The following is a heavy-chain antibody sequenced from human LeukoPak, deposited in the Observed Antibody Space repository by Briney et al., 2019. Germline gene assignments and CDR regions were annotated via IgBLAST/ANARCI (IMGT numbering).Heavy chain of an antibody. Sequence: KSGGSLRLSCAASGFTFSSYSMNWVRQAPGKGLEWVSSISNTGNHIYFADSVKGRFTISRDNAKNSLYLQMNSLRAEDTAVYYCARELHSFESSGYGLVYWGQGSLVTVSS. D-gene: IGHD3-22*01. CDR3: ARELHSFESSGYGLVY. V-gene: IGHV3-21*01. CDR1: GFTFSSYS. J-gene: IGHJ4*02. CDR2: ISNTGNHI.